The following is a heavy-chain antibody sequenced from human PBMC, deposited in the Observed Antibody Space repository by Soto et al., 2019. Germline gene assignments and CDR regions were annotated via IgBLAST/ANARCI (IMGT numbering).Heavy chain of an antibody. V-gene: IGHV3-23*01. J-gene: IGHJ6*03. CDR2: ISGSGGST. CDR3: AKGGILEPGQYYYYYMDV. CDR1: GFTFSSYA. D-gene: IGHD3-3*01. Sequence: GGSLRLSCAASGFTFSSYAMSWVRQAPGKGLEWVSAISGSGGSTYYADSVKGRFTISRDNSKNTLYLQMNSLRAEDTAVYYCAKGGILEPGQYYYYYMDVWGKGTTVTVSS.